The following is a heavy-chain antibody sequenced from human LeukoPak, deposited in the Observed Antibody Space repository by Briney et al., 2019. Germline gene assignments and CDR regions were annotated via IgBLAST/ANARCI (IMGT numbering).Heavy chain of an antibody. CDR3: VKESDAFDI. Sequence: GPSLSLSCAASGFIFSNYVMNWVRQAPGKGLEWVAVIWHDGSEKYYGDSVKGRFSISRDNSKNTLYLQMNSLRAEDTAVYFCVKESDAFDIWGQGTMITVSS. CDR2: IWHDGSEK. J-gene: IGHJ3*02. CDR1: GFIFSNYV. V-gene: IGHV3-33*06.